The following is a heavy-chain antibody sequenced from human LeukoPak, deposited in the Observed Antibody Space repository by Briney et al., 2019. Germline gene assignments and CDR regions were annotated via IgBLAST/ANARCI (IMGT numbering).Heavy chain of an antibody. D-gene: IGHD3-22*01. V-gene: IGHV4-30-4*01. CDR2: IYYSGST. CDR3: ARDYYDSSGYYPFGYFDL. J-gene: IGHJ2*01. CDR1: GGSISSGDYY. Sequence: SQTLSLTCTVSGGSISSGDYYWSWIRQPLGKGLEWIGYIYYSGSTYYNPSLKSRVTISVDTSKNQFSLKLSSVTAADTAVYYCARDYYDSSGYYPFGYFDLWGRGTLVTVS.